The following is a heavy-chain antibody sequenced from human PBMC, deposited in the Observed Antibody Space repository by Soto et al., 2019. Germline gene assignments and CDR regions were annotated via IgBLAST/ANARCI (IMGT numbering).Heavy chain of an antibody. CDR2: INPNSGGT. D-gene: IGHD3-9*01. J-gene: IGHJ5*02. CDR1: GYTFTGYY. V-gene: IGHV1-2*04. Sequence: ASVKVSFKASGYTFTGYYMHWVRQAPGQGLEWMGWINPNSGGTNYAQKFQGWVTMTRDTSISTAYMELSRLRSDDTAVYYCARDNYDYDILTGYNWFDPWGQGTLVTVSS. CDR3: ARDNYDYDILTGYNWFDP.